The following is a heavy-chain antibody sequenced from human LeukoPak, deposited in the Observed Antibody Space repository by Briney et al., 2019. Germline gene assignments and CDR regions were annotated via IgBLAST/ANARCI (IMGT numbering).Heavy chain of an antibody. Sequence: SETLPLTCTVSGGSISSYYWSWIRQPAGKGLEWIGRIYTSGSTNYNPSLKSRVTMSVGTSKNQFSLKLSSVTAADTAVYYCARDGGRSSGSYNFDSWGQGTLVTVYS. CDR1: GGSISSYY. CDR3: ARDGGRSSGSYNFDS. CDR2: IYTSGST. D-gene: IGHD1-26*01. J-gene: IGHJ4*02. V-gene: IGHV4-4*07.